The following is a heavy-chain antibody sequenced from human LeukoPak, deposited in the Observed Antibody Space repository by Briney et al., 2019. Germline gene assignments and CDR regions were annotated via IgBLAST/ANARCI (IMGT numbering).Heavy chain of an antibody. CDR3: ARDINAYGDSPSDY. J-gene: IGHJ4*02. D-gene: IGHD4-17*01. CDR1: GYTLTELS. Sequence: ASVKVSCKVSGYTLTELSMHWVRQAPGKGLEWMGGFDPEDGETIYAQKFQGRVTMTTDTSTTTAYMELRSLRSDDTAMYYCARDINAYGDSPSDYWGQGTLVTVSS. CDR2: FDPEDGET. V-gene: IGHV1-24*01.